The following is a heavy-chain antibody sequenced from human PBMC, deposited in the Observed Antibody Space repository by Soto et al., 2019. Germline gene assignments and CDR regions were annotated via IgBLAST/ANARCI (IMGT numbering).Heavy chain of an antibody. CDR3: ARRGGSYYVGYYYYYGMDV. CDR1: GFTFSSYA. CDR2: ISDSGGST. V-gene: IGHV3-23*01. J-gene: IGHJ6*02. D-gene: IGHD1-26*01. Sequence: LRLSCADSGFTFSSYAMSWVRQAPGKGLEWVSTISDSGGSTYYADSVKGRFTISRDNSKNTLYLQMNSLRAEDTAVYYCARRGGSYYVGYYYYYGMDVWGQGTTVTVSS.